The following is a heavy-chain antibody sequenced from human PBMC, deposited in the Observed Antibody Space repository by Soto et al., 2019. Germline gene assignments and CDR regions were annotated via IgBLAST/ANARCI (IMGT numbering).Heavy chain of an antibody. CDR1: GGSISSGGYY. CDR2: IYYSGST. V-gene: IGHV4-31*03. Sequence: QVQLQESGPGLVKPSQTLSLTCTVSGGSISSGGYYWSWIRQHPGKGLEWIGYIYYSGSTYYNPSLKSRVTISVDTSKNQFSLKPSSVTAADTAVYYCARVSHHYYDFWSGYFLGWFDPWGQGTLVTVSS. CDR3: ARVSHHYYDFWSGYFLGWFDP. D-gene: IGHD3-3*01. J-gene: IGHJ5*02.